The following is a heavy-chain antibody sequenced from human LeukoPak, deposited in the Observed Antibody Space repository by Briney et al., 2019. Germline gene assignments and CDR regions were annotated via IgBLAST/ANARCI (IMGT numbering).Heavy chain of an antibody. J-gene: IGHJ6*03. Sequence: SETLSLTCAVYGGSFSSYYWSWIRQPPGKGLEWIVEINHSGSTNYNPSLKSRVTISVDTSKNQFSLKLSSVTAADTAVYYCARRGSGWYWGYYYYYMDVWGKGTTVTISS. CDR1: GGSFSSYY. D-gene: IGHD6-19*01. V-gene: IGHV4-34*01. CDR3: ARRGSGWYWGYYYYYMDV. CDR2: INHSGST.